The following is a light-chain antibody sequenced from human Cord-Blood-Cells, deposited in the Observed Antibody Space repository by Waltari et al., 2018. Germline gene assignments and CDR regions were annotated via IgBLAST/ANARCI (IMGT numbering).Light chain of an antibody. CDR3: QQYDNLT. CDR1: QDISNY. Sequence: DIQMTQSPSSLSASVGDRVTITCQASQDISNYLNWYQQKPGKAPKLLIYDASNLETGVPSRFSGSRSGTDFTFTISSLHPEDIATYYCQQYDNLTFGGGTKVEIK. V-gene: IGKV1-33*01. J-gene: IGKJ4*01. CDR2: DAS.